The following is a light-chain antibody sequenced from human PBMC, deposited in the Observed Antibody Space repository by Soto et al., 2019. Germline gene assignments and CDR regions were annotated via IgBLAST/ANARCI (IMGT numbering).Light chain of an antibody. Sequence: EIVLTQSPATLSLSPGERATLSCRASQSVGSYLAWYQQKPGQAPRLLIYGASSRATGIPDRFSGSGSGTDFTLTISRLEPEDFAVYYCQQYGSSPLTFGQGTRLEI. CDR3: QQYGSSPLT. CDR2: GAS. V-gene: IGKV3-20*01. CDR1: QSVGSY. J-gene: IGKJ5*01.